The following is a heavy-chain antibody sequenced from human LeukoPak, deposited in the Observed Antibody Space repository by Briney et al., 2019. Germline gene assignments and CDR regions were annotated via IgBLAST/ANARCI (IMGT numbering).Heavy chain of an antibody. J-gene: IGHJ4*02. V-gene: IGHV3-48*01. D-gene: IGHD6-13*01. CDR2: ISSSSSTI. CDR1: GFTFSSYS. Sequence: PGGSLRLSCAASGFTFSSYSMNWVRQAPGKGLEWVSYISSSSSTIYYADSVKGRFTISRDSAKNSLYLQMNSLRAEDTAVYYCARDPTSGYSRGSFDYWGQGTLVTVSS. CDR3: ARDPTSGYSRGSFDY.